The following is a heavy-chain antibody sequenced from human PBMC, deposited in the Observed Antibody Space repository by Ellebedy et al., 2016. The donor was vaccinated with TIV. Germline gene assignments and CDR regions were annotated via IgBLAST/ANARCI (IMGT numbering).Heavy chain of an antibody. D-gene: IGHD1-1*01. J-gene: IGHJ4*02. V-gene: IGHV6-1*01. CDR1: GDSVSSNSAT. CDR3: ARVLRGGTNGDYFDY. Sequence: MPSETLSLTCAISGDSVSSNSATWNWIRQSPSRGLEWLGRTYYRSKWYNENAVSVKSRITINPDTSKNQFSLNLSSVTAADTAVYYCARVLRGGTNGDYFDYWGQGTLITVSS. CDR2: TYYRSKWYN.